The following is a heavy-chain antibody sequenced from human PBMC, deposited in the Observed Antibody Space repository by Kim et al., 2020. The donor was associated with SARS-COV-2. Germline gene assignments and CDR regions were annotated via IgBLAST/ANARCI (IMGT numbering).Heavy chain of an antibody. V-gene: IGHV3-21*01. D-gene: IGHD3-9*01. CDR3: ARAGLTYTYYYGMDV. J-gene: IGHJ6*02. Sequence: DSVKGRFPISRDNAKNSLYLQRNSQRAEDTAVYYCARAGLTYTYYYGMDVWGQGTTVTVSS.